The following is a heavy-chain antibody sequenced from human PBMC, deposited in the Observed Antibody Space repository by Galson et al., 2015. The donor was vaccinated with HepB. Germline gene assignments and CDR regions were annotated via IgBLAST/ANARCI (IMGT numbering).Heavy chain of an antibody. CDR3: PGVEGGNYYYAMDV. CDR2: LYSGGTI. Sequence: SLRLSCAASGFTVSTNYMSWVRQAPGKGLEWVSILYSGGTIYYADSIKGRFTISRDNSKNTLYLQMNSLRAEDTDVYYFPGVEGGNYYYAMDVWGQGPTVTVAS. J-gene: IGHJ6*02. D-gene: IGHD1-26*01. CDR1: GFTVSTNY. V-gene: IGHV3-53*01.